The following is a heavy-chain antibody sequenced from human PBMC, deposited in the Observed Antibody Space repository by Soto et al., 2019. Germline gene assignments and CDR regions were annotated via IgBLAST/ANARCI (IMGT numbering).Heavy chain of an antibody. J-gene: IGHJ3*02. CDR2: IIPIFGTA. CDR3: AREPTYSSGWPTGNMYAFDS. CDR1: GGTFSSYA. V-gene: IGHV1-69*13. Sequence: GASVKVSCKASGGTFSSYAISWVRQAPGQGLEWMGGIIPIFGTANYAQKFQGRVTITADESTSTAYMELSSLRSEDTAVYYCAREPTYSSGWPTGNMYAFDSWGQGTMVNV. D-gene: IGHD6-19*01.